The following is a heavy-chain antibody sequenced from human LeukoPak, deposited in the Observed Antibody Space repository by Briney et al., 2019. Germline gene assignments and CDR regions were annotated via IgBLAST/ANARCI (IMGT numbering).Heavy chain of an antibody. J-gene: IGHJ4*02. D-gene: IGHD6-6*01. V-gene: IGHV5-51*01. Sequence: GESLKISCKGSGYTFSNYYIGWVRQMPGKGPEWMAIVSPSDSHTRYCPSFRGQVTISADKSISTVYLQWSSLEASDTAIYYCARHRSDSYSSPIDYWGQGTLVTVSS. CDR1: GYTFSNYY. CDR3: ARHRSDSYSSPIDY. CDR2: VSPSDSHT.